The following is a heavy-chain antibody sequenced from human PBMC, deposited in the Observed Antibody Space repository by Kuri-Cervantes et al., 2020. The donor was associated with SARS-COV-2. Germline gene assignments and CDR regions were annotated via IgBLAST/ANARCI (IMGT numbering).Heavy chain of an antibody. D-gene: IGHD6-13*01. CDR3: ARTRGIAAAYYFDY. V-gene: IGHV1-69*04. Sequence: SVKVSCKASGYTFTSYDIKWVQQATGQGLEWMGRIIPILGIANYAQKFQGRVTITADKSTSTAYMELSSLRSEDTAVYYCARTRGIAAAYYFDYWGQGTLVTVSS. CDR2: IIPILGIA. J-gene: IGHJ4*02. CDR1: GYTFTSYD.